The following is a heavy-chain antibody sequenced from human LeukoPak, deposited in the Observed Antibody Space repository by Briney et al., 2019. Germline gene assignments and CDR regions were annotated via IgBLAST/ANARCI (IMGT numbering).Heavy chain of an antibody. Sequence: GGSLRLSCAASGFTFSSYTMNWVRQAPGKGLEWVSGISASGGSTYYADSVKGRFTISRDNSKNTLFLQMNSLRAEDTAVYYCAKVKASWWDLLFDYWGQGTLVTVSS. CDR2: ISASGGST. J-gene: IGHJ4*02. CDR3: AKVKASWWDLLFDY. CDR1: GFTFSSYT. D-gene: IGHD1-26*01. V-gene: IGHV3-23*01.